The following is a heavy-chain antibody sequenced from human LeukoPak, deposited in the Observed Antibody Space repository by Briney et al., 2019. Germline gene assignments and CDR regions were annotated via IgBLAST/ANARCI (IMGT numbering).Heavy chain of an antibody. Sequence: GGSLRLSCAASGFTFSSYSMNWVRQAPGKGLEWVSSISSSSSHIYYADSVKGRFTISRDNAKNSLYLQMNSLRAEDTAVYYCARADWDTAMIDYWGQGTLVTVSS. CDR2: ISSSSSHI. V-gene: IGHV3-21*01. J-gene: IGHJ4*02. CDR1: GFTFSSYS. D-gene: IGHD5-18*01. CDR3: ARADWDTAMIDY.